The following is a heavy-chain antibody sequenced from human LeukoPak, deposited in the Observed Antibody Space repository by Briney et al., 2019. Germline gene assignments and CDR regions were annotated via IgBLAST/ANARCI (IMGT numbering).Heavy chain of an antibody. D-gene: IGHD1-14*01. V-gene: IGHV3-43*02. CDR3: VKETGGYFDY. CDR1: GFTFSDFA. CDR2: IGNDAVAT. Sequence: VESLRLSCAASGFTFSDFAMHWVRQAPGKGLEWVSLIGNDAVATYYADSVKGRFTISRDNSENSLYLQMTTLRTDDTALYYCVKETGGYFDYWGQGTLVTVSS. J-gene: IGHJ4*02.